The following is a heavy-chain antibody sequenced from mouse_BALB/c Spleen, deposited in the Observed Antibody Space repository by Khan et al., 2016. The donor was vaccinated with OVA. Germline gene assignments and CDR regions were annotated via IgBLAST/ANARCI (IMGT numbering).Heavy chain of an antibody. D-gene: IGHD2-10*01. Sequence: VKLLESGPGLVAPSQSLSITCTISGFPLTNYGVHWVRQPPGKGLEWLVVIWSDGSTTYNSALKSRLTLSKDNSKSQVFLKMNSLQTDDTAVYFCARQPYYHYNIMDYWGQGTSVTVSS. J-gene: IGHJ4*01. CDR3: ARQPYYHYNIMDY. CDR2: IWSDGST. CDR1: GFPLTNYG. V-gene: IGHV2-6-1*01.